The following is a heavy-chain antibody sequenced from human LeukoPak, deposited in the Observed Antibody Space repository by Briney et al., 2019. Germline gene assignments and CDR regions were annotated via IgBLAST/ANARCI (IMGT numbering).Heavy chain of an antibody. J-gene: IGHJ4*02. CDR1: GGSFSGYY. Sequence: SETLSLTCAVYGGSFSGYYWSWIRQPPGKGLEWIGEINHSGSTNYNPSLKSRVTISVDTSKNQFSLKLSSVTAADTAVYYCAREKGLRKFSSTNFDYWGQETLVTFSS. CDR3: AREKGLRKFSSTNFDY. V-gene: IGHV4-34*01. D-gene: IGHD4-17*01. CDR2: INHSGST.